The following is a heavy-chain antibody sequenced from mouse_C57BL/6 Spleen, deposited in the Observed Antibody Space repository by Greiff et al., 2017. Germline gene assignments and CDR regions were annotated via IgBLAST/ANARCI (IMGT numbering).Heavy chain of an antibody. Sequence: VQLQQSGAELARPGASVKLSCKASGYTFTSYGISWVKQRTGQGLEWIGEIYPRSGNTYYNEKFKGKATLTADKSSSTAYMELRSLTSEDSAVYFCASFYYDYDVVAYWGQGTLVTVSA. D-gene: IGHD2-4*01. CDR2: IYPRSGNT. V-gene: IGHV1-81*01. J-gene: IGHJ3*01. CDR1: GYTFTSYG. CDR3: ASFYYDYDVVAY.